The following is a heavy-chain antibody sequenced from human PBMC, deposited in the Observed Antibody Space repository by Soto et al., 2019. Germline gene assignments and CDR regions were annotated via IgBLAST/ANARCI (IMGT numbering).Heavy chain of an antibody. V-gene: IGHV1-18*01. Sequence: GASVKVSCKASGYTFTSYGISWVRQAPGQGLEWMGWISAYNGNTNYAQKLQGRVTMTTGTSTSTAYMELRSLRSDDTAVYYCAREELGYCSGGSCYPHYYYGMDVWGQGTTVTVSS. CDR3: AREELGYCSGGSCYPHYYYGMDV. D-gene: IGHD2-15*01. CDR1: GYTFTSYG. CDR2: ISAYNGNT. J-gene: IGHJ6*02.